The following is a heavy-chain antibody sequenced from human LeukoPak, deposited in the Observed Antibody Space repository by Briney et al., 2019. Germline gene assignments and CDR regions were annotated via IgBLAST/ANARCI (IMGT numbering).Heavy chain of an antibody. CDR1: EFPFSSYS. CDR3: ARAIFSRGWYLVDY. Sequence: GGSLRLSCAASEFPFSSYSMNWVRRSPGGGLEWVSSISSRIDYMYYADSVKGRFTISRDNAKNSLYLQMNSLRAEDTAVYYCARAIFSRGWYLVDYWGQGTLVTVSS. J-gene: IGHJ4*02. CDR2: ISSRIDYM. D-gene: IGHD6-19*01. V-gene: IGHV3-21*01.